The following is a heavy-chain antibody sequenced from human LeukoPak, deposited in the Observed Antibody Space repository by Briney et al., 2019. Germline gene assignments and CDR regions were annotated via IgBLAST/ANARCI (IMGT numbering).Heavy chain of an antibody. CDR1: GYTFTSYA. J-gene: IGHJ6*02. V-gene: IGHV1-3*01. CDR2: INAGNGNT. CDR3: ARSRDYGDYLSYYYYGMDV. D-gene: IGHD4-17*01. Sequence: ASVKVSCKASGYTFTSYAMHWVRQAPGQGLEWMGWINAGNGNTKYSQKFQGRVTITRDTSASTTYMELSSLRSEDTAVYYCARSRDYGDYLSYYYYGMDVWGQGTTVTVSS.